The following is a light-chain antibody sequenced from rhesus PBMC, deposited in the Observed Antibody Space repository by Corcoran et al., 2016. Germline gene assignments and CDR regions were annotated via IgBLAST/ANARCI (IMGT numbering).Light chain of an antibody. CDR3: QQGYKTPGT. CDR2: VAS. J-gene: IGKJ1*01. CDR1: QGISSW. V-gene: IGKV1-18*01. Sequence: DIQMTQSPSSLSASVGDRVTITCRASQGISSWLAWYQQKAGKAPNLLIYVASSLQSGVPSRFNGSGAGTDYTLTISSLQPEDFATYYCQQGYKTPGTFGQGTKGEIK.